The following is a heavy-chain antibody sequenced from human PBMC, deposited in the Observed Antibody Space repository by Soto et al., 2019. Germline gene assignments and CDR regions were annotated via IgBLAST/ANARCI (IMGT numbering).Heavy chain of an antibody. D-gene: IGHD1-1*01. V-gene: IGHV1-69*13. J-gene: IGHJ6*02. Sequence: SVKVSCKASGGTFSSYAISWVRQAPGQGLEWMGGIIPIFGTANYAQKFQGRVTITADESTSTAYMELSSLRSEDTAVYYCAGRARVRTRNYYYYYGMDVWGQGTTVTGSS. CDR2: IIPIFGTA. CDR3: AGRARVRTRNYYYYYGMDV. CDR1: GGTFSSYA.